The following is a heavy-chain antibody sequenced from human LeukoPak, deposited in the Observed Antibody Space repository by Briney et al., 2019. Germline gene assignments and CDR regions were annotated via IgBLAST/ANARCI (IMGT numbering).Heavy chain of an antibody. CDR3: AKPTLGDVIDAFDI. J-gene: IGHJ3*02. CDR2: ISGSAAGT. V-gene: IGHV3-23*01. Sequence: GGSLRLSCAASGFTFSSYGMSWVRQAPGKGLEWVSAISGSAAGTYYADSVKGRFTISRDNSKNTLNLQMNSLRAEDTAVYYCAKPTLGDVIDAFDIWGQGTLVTVSS. CDR1: GFTFSSYG. D-gene: IGHD3-10*01.